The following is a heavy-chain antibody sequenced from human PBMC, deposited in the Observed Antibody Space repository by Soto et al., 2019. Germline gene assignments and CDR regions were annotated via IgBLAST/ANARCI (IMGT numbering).Heavy chain of an antibody. D-gene: IGHD3-9*01. V-gene: IGHV3-30-3*01. CDR2: ISYDGSNK. Sequence: PGGSLSLSCAASGFTFSSYAMHWVRQAPGKGLEWAAVISYDGSNKYYADSVKGRFTISRDNSKNTLYLQMNSLRAEDTAVYYCAREFPDILTGYYNRGYYYYGMDLWGQGTQVPVS. J-gene: IGHJ6*02. CDR1: GFTFSSYA. CDR3: AREFPDILTGYYNRGYYYYGMDL.